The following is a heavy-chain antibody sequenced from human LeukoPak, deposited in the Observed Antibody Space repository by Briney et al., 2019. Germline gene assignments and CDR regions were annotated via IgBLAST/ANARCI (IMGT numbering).Heavy chain of an antibody. V-gene: IGHV3-66*02. Sequence: GGSLRLSCAASGFTVSSNYMSWVRQAPGKGLEWVSVIYTGGSTFYADSVKGRFTISGDNSKNTLYLQMNSLRAEDTAVYYCAKEVGARDAFDIWGQGTLVTVSP. J-gene: IGHJ3*02. CDR3: AKEVGARDAFDI. CDR2: IYTGGST. CDR1: GFTVSSNY. D-gene: IGHD1-26*01.